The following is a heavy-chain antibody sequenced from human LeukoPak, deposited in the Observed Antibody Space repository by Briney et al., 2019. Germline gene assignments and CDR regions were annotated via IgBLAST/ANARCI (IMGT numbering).Heavy chain of an antibody. CDR3: ARAGRAAAARTYFDY. CDR2: IWYDGSNK. D-gene: IGHD6-13*01. CDR1: GFTFSSYG. Sequence: PGGSLRLSCAASGFTFSSYGMHWVRQAPGKGLEWVAVIWYDGSNKYYADSVKGRFTISRDNSKNTLYLQMNSLRAEDTAVYYCARAGRAAAARTYFDYWGQGTLVTVSS. V-gene: IGHV3-33*08. J-gene: IGHJ4*02.